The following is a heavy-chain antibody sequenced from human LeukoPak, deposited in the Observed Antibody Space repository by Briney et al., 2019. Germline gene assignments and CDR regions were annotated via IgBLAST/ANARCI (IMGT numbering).Heavy chain of an antibody. CDR1: GFTVSSNY. J-gene: IGHJ6*04. CDR2: IYSGGST. V-gene: IGHV3-53*01. CDR3: ARAVEYYYYGMDV. Sequence: GGSLRLSCAASGFTVSSNYMSWVRQAPGKGLEWVSVIYSGGSTYHADSVKGRFTISRDNSKNTLYLQMNSLRAEDTAVYYCARAVEYYYYGMDVWGKGTTVTVSS. D-gene: IGHD6-19*01.